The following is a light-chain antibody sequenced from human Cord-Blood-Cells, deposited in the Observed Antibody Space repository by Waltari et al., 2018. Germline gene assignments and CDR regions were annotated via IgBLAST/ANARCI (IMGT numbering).Light chain of an antibody. V-gene: IGKV1-39*01. J-gene: IGKJ3*01. CDR1: QSISSY. Sequence: DIQMTQSPSSLSASVGDRVTITCRASQSISSYLNWYQLKPGKAPKLLIYAASSLQSGVPSRFSGSGSGTDFTLTISSLQPEDFATYYCQQSYSTPLTCGPGTKVDIK. CDR3: QQSYSTPLT. CDR2: AAS.